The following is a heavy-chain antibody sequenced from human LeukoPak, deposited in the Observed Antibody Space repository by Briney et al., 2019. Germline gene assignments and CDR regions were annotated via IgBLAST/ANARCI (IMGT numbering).Heavy chain of an antibody. CDR1: GGTFSSYA. CDR3: ARGIAAAGIIDY. V-gene: IGHV1-69*04. Sequence: ASVKVSCKASGGTFSSYAISWVRQAPGQGLEWMGRIIPILGIANYAQKFQGRVTITADKSTSTAYMELSSLRSEDTAVYYCARGIAAAGIIDYWGQGTLVTVSS. CDR2: IIPILGIA. J-gene: IGHJ4*02. D-gene: IGHD6-13*01.